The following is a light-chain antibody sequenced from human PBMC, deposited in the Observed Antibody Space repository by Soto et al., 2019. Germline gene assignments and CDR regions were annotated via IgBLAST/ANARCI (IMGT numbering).Light chain of an antibody. J-gene: IGLJ1*01. V-gene: IGLV2-14*03. CDR3: SSYTSSNTYV. CDR1: SVDVGGFEY. Sequence: QSAPTQPASVSWSPGQSIAISCTGTSVDVGGFEYVSWYQQHPGKVPKLMIYDVNNRPSGVSNRFSGSKSGNTASLTISGLQAEDEADYFCSSYTSSNTYVFGTGTKVTVL. CDR2: DVN.